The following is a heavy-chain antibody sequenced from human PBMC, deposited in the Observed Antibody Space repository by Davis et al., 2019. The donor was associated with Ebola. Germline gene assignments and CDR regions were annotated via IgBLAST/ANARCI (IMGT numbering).Heavy chain of an antibody. Sequence: PGGSLRLSCAASGFTFSNYAIYWVRQAPGKGLEYVSAISSNGGSTYYADSVKGRFTISRDNSKNRLYLQMGSLRVEDMAVYYCARTKKYSRIWPLGYYGMDVWGQGTTVTVSS. V-gene: IGHV3-64*02. J-gene: IGHJ6*02. CDR1: GFTFSNYA. CDR3: ARTKKYSRIWPLGYYGMDV. CDR2: ISSNGGST. D-gene: IGHD6-13*01.